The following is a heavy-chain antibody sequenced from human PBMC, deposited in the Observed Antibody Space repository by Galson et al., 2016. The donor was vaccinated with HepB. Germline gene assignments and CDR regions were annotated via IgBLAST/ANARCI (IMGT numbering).Heavy chain of an antibody. D-gene: IGHD1-1*01. CDR1: GFTFSSYA. CDR3: AKGARTGATNSYYYGMDV. V-gene: IGHV3-23*01. Sequence: SLRLSCAASGFTFSSYAMSWVRQAPGKGLEWVSAISGSGGSTYYADSVKGRFTISRDNSKNTLYLQMNSLRAEDTAVYYCAKGARTGATNSYYYGMDVWGQGTTVTVSS. J-gene: IGHJ6*02. CDR2: ISGSGGST.